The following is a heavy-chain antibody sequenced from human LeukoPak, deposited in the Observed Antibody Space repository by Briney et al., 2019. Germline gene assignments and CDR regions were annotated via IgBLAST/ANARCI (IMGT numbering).Heavy chain of an antibody. D-gene: IGHD2-2*02. CDR2: ISAYNGNT. Sequence: VASVNVSCKASGYTFTSYGISWVRQAPGQGLEWMGWISAYNGNTNYAQKLQGRVTMTTDTSTSTAYVELRSLRSDDTAVYYCARLGYCSSTSCYTFSYYYYYGMDVWGQGTTVTVSS. V-gene: IGHV1-18*01. J-gene: IGHJ6*02. CDR1: GYTFTSYG. CDR3: ARLGYCSSTSCYTFSYYYYYGMDV.